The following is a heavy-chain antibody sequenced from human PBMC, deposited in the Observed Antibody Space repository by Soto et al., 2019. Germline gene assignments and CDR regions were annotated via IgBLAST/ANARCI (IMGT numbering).Heavy chain of an antibody. V-gene: IGHV4-4*02. CDR2: IYHSGST. CDR3: ARGRGYYDSSGYRLFDY. J-gene: IGHJ4*02. Sequence: SETLSLTCAVSGGSISSSNWWSWVRQPPGKGLEWIGEIYHSGSTNYNPSLKSRVTISVDKSKNQFSLKLSSVTAADTAVYYGARGRGYYDSSGYRLFDYWGQGTLVTVSS. CDR1: GGSISSSNW. D-gene: IGHD3-22*01.